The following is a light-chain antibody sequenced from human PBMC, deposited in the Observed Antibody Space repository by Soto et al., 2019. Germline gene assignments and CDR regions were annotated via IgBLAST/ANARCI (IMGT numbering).Light chain of an antibody. V-gene: IGKV3-20*01. Sequence: EVVLTQSPGTLSLSPGERVTLSCRASQSVSSTYFSWYQQKPGQPPRLLISGASSRATGIPDRFSGSGSGTDFTLTISRLEPEDVAVYYCQQYGTSQWTFGQGTRVEIK. CDR3: QQYGTSQWT. CDR1: QSVSSTY. J-gene: IGKJ1*01. CDR2: GAS.